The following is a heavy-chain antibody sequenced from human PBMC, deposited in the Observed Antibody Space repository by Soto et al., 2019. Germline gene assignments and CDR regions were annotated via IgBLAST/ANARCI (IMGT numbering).Heavy chain of an antibody. V-gene: IGHV4-30-2*01. D-gene: IGHD2-2*01. CDR1: GGSISSGGYS. CDR3: ARAMSSFPVGWFDP. J-gene: IGHJ5*02. Sequence: QLQLQESGSGLVKPSQTLSLTCAVSGGSISSGGYSWSWIRQPPGKGLEWIGYIYHSVSTYYNPSLKSRVTISVDRSKNQFSLKLSSVTAADTAVYYCARAMSSFPVGWFDPWGQGTLVTVSS. CDR2: IYHSVST.